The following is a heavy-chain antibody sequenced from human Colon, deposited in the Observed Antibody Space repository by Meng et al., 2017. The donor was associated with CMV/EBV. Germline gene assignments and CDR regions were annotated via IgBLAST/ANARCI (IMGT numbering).Heavy chain of an antibody. V-gene: IGHV3-33*06. CDR2: IWYDGSNK. Sequence: SGITFSSYGMHWGRQAPGKGLEWVAVIWYDGSNKYYADSVKGRFTISRDNSKNTLYLQMNSLRAEDTAVYYCAKSVDTAMVTQFDYWGQGTLVTVSS. D-gene: IGHD5-18*01. CDR3: AKSVDTAMVTQFDY. CDR1: GITFSSYG. J-gene: IGHJ4*02.